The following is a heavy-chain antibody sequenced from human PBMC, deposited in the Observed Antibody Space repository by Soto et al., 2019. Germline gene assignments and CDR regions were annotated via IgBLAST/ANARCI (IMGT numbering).Heavy chain of an antibody. V-gene: IGHV4-39*01. J-gene: IGHJ4*02. Sequence: SETLSLTCNVSGASLDRSNYYWDWIRQSPGKGLEWIGTTYYNGNAYYNPSLRSRVTMSVDTSKNQFSLKLMSVTAADTAVYYCARHFVAVVXKGWGYWGKGTLVTVS. D-gene: IGHD3-22*01. CDR2: TYYNGNA. CDR1: GASLDRSNYY. CDR3: ARHFVAVVXKGWGY.